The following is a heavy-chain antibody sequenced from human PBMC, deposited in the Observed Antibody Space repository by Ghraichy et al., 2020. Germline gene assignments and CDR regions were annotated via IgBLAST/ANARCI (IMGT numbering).Heavy chain of an antibody. Sequence: SETLSLTCTVSGGSVNSGTYYWSWIRQPPGKGLEWIGYVYYSGSTNYNPSLKSRVTISLDTSKNQFSLKLTSVTAADTAVYYCARGSSREEQDYDFLTGYHMPRYYYYGMDVWGQGTTVTVSS. D-gene: IGHD3-9*01. CDR2: VYYSGST. CDR1: GGSVNSGTYY. CDR3: ARGSSREEQDYDFLTGYHMPRYYYYGMDV. V-gene: IGHV4-61*01. J-gene: IGHJ6*02.